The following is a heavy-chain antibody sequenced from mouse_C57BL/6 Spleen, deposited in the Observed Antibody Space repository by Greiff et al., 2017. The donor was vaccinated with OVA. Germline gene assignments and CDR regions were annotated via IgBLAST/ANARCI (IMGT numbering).Heavy chain of an antibody. J-gene: IGHJ4*01. Sequence: EVKLQESGPELVKPGASVKIPCKASGYTFTDYNMDWVKQSHGKSLEWIGDINPNNGGTIYNQKFKGKATLTVDKSSSTAYMELRSLTSEDTAVYYCARGGYGSSYDYAMDYWGQGTSVTVSS. CDR3: ARGGYGSSYDYAMDY. D-gene: IGHD1-1*01. CDR2: INPNNGGT. V-gene: IGHV1-18*01. CDR1: GYTFTDYN.